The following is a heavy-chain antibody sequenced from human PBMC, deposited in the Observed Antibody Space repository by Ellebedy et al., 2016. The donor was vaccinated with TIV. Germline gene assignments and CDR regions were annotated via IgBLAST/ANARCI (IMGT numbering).Heavy chain of an antibody. D-gene: IGHD3-9*01. J-gene: IGHJ5*02. V-gene: IGHV4-34*01. CDR3: ARARTILLANWFDP. CDR1: GGSFSGYY. Sequence: SETLSLXXAVYGGSFSGYYWSWIRQPPGKGLEWIGEINHSGSTNYNPSLKSRVTISVDTSKNQFSLKLSSVTAADTAVYYCARARTILLANWFDPWGQGTLVTVSS. CDR2: INHSGST.